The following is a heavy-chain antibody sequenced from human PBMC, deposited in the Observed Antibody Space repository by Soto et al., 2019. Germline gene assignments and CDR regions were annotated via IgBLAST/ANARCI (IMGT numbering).Heavy chain of an antibody. V-gene: IGHV3-7*05. J-gene: IGHJ6*02. CDR2: IKQDGSEK. CDR3: ARDSLYGMDV. CDR1: GFTFSSYW. Sequence: PGGALRLPCAASGFTFSSYWMSLVRQAPGKGLEWVANIKQDGSEKYYVDSVKGRFTISRDNAKNSLYLQMNSLRAEDTAVYYCARDSLYGMDVWGQGTTVTVSS.